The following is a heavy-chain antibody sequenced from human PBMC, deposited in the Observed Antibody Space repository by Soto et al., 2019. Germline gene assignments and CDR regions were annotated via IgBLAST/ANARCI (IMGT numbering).Heavy chain of an antibody. CDR1: GGTFSSYT. CDR2: IIPILGIA. Sequence: QVQLVQSGAEVKKPGSSVKVSCKASGGTFSSYTISWVRQAPGQGLEWMGRIIPILGIANYAQKFQGRVTITADKSTSTAYMELSSLRSEDTAVYYCARDRVPPLLYYYYGMDVWGQGTTVTVSS. V-gene: IGHV1-69*08. CDR3: ARDRVPPLLYYYYGMDV. J-gene: IGHJ6*02.